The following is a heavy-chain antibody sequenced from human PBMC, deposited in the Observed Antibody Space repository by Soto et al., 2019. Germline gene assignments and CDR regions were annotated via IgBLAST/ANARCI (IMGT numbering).Heavy chain of an antibody. CDR1: GFIFSSHT. J-gene: IGHJ4*02. V-gene: IGHV3-21*02. CDR2: ISASSTYI. CDR3: ARGWLRDPWMY. D-gene: IGHD5-12*01. Sequence: EVQLVESGGGLVTPGGSLRLSCAASGFIFSSHTMNWVRQVPGKGLEWVSSISASSTYIYYADSLKGRFTISRDNAYNLLYLQVSSLRAGDTAVYYCARGWLRDPWMYWGQGTLVTVSS.